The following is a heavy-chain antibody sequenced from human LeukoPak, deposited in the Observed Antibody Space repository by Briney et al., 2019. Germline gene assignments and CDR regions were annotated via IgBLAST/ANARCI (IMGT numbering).Heavy chain of an antibody. V-gene: IGHV3-23*01. J-gene: IGHJ4*02. Sequence: QPGGSLRLSCVASGFRFSNYGMNWVRQAPGKGLEWVSGIIPTGSTTYYADSVKGRFTISRDNSKNTVYLHLNSLRVEDTAQYYCAKDIRWASFESWGQGTLVTVSS. CDR2: IIPTGSTT. CDR1: GFRFSNYG. CDR3: AKDIRWASFES. D-gene: IGHD3-16*01.